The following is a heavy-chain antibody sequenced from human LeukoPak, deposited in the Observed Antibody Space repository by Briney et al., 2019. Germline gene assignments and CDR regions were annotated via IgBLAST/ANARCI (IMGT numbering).Heavy chain of an antibody. CDR2: IIPIFGTA. CDR3: ASPCDDYDSSGYYFRWFDP. V-gene: IGHV1-69*01. Sequence: ASVKVSCKASGGTFSSYAISWVRQAPGQGLEWMGGIIPIFGTANYAQKFQGRVTIPADESTSTAYMELSSLRSEDTAVYYCASPCDDYDSSGYYFRWFDPWGQGTLVTVSS. J-gene: IGHJ5*02. CDR1: GGTFSSYA. D-gene: IGHD3-22*01.